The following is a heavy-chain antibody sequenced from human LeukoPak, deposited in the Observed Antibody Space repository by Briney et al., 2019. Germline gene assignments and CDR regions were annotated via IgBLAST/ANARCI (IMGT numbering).Heavy chain of an antibody. CDR2: ISSNGGST. CDR3: ARGPAGYN. CDR1: GFTFSSYA. V-gene: IGHV3-64*01. J-gene: IGHJ4*02. Sequence: GGPLRLSCAASGFTFSSYAMHWVRQAPGKGLEYVSAISSNGGSTYYANSVKGRFTISRDNLKNTLYLQMNTLRAEDTAVYYCARGPAGYNWGQGTLVTVSS. D-gene: IGHD1-1*01.